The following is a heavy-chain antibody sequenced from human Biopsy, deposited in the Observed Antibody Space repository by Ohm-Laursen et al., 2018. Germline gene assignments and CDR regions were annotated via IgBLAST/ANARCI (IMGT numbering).Heavy chain of an antibody. CDR1: GYTFYSYG. J-gene: IGHJ3*01. V-gene: IGHV1-18*01. Sequence: ASVKVSCKASGYTFYSYGITWVRQAPGQGLEWMGWITADNTNSAQKFQGRLTMTTDISTSTAYMDLKGLRSDDAAIYYCARAFGGAYYSYAFDLWGQGTLVTVSS. CDR2: ITADNT. D-gene: IGHD2-21*02. CDR3: ARAFGGAYYSYAFDL.